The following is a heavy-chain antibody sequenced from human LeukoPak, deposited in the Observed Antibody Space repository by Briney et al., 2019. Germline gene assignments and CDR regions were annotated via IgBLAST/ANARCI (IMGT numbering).Heavy chain of an antibody. Sequence: GESLKISCKGSGYSFTTYWISWVRQMPGKGLEWIGRIAPSDSYTYYSPSFQGHVTISADKSINTAYLQWTSLRASDTAMYYCARRLASCGGDCYSFDYWGQGTLVTVSS. D-gene: IGHD2-21*02. CDR2: IAPSDSYT. CDR1: GYSFTTYW. CDR3: ARRLASCGGDCYSFDY. V-gene: IGHV5-10-1*01. J-gene: IGHJ4*02.